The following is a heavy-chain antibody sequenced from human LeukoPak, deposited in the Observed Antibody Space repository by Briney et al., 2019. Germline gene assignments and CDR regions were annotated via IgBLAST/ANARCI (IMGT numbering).Heavy chain of an antibody. CDR3: AKEGDYVWGDYYYYMDV. CDR1: GFTFSSYA. V-gene: IGHV3-23*01. CDR2: ISCSGGST. J-gene: IGHJ6*03. D-gene: IGHD3-16*01. Sequence: GGSLRLSCAASGFTFSSYAMSWVRQAPGKGLEWVWAISCSGGSTYYAASVKGGFTISRDNSKNTLYLQMNSLRAEDTAAYYCAKEGDYVWGDYYYYMDVWGQGTMVTVSS.